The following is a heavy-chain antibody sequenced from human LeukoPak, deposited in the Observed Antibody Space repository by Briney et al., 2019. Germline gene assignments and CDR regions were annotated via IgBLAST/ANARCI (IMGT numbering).Heavy chain of an antibody. CDR1: GFTFSSYA. Sequence: GGSPRLSCAASGFTFSSYAMHWVRQAPGRGLEWVAVISYDGSNKYYADSVKGRFTISRDNSKNTLYLQMNSLRAEDTAVYYCARGRAYAFDIWGQGTMVTASS. CDR2: ISYDGSNK. J-gene: IGHJ3*02. CDR3: ARGRAYAFDI. V-gene: IGHV3-30-3*01. D-gene: IGHD2-15*01.